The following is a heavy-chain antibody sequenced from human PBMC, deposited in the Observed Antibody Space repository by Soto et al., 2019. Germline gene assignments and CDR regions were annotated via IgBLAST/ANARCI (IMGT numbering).Heavy chain of an antibody. CDR3: ARDPRYCSSTSCLKNYYGMDV. CDR2: IKQDGSEK. V-gene: IGHV3-7*01. CDR1: GFTFSSYW. J-gene: IGHJ6*02. D-gene: IGHD2-2*01. Sequence: GVSLRLSCAASGFTFSSYWMSWVRQAPGKGLEWVANIKQDGSEKYYVDSVKGRFTISRDNAKNSLYLKMNSLRAEDTAVYYCARDPRYCSSTSCLKNYYGMDVWGQGTTVTVSS.